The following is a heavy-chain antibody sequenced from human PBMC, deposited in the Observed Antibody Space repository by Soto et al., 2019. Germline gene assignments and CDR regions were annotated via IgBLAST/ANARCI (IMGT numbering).Heavy chain of an antibody. D-gene: IGHD3-10*01. Sequence: GESLKISCKGSGYSFTSYWISWVRQMPGKGLEWMGRIDPSDSYTNYSPSFQGHVTISADKSISTAYLQWSSLKASDTAMYYCARNVAYYYGSGSYNDYWGQGTLVTVSS. J-gene: IGHJ4*02. V-gene: IGHV5-10-1*01. CDR1: GYSFTSYW. CDR3: ARNVAYYYGSGSYNDY. CDR2: IDPSDSYT.